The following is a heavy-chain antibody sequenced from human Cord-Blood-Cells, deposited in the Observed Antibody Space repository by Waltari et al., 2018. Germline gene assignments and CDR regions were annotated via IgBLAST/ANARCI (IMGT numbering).Heavy chain of an antibody. V-gene: IGHV4-34*01. CDR2: INHSGST. CDR1: GGSFSGSY. CDR3: AGRTGDRDY. D-gene: IGHD7-27*01. Sequence: QVQLQQWGDGRLKPSETLSLTCAVYGGSFSGSYWSWIRQPPGKGLEWIGEINHSGSTNYNPSLKSRVTISVDTSKNQFSLKLSSVTAADTAVYYCAGRTGDRDYWGQGTLVTVSS. J-gene: IGHJ4*02.